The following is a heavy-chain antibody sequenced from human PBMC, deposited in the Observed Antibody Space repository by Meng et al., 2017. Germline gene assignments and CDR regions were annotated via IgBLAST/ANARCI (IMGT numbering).Heavy chain of an antibody. CDR2: ISAYNGNT. V-gene: IGHV1-18*01. D-gene: IGHD2-2*01. CDR1: GYTFTSDG. CDR3: ARVGYCSSTSCHQIDY. Sequence: VQAWLLEAGVKKPWASVKVSCKASGYTFTSDGISWVRQAPGQGLEWMGWISAYNGNTNYAQKLQGRVTMTTDTSTSTAYMELRSLRSDDTAVYYCARVGYCSSTSCHQIDYWGQGTLVTVSS. J-gene: IGHJ4*02.